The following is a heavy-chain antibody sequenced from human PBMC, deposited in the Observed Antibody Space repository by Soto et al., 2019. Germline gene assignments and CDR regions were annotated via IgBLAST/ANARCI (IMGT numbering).Heavy chain of an antibody. J-gene: IGHJ4*02. V-gene: IGHV3-7*03. CDR1: GFTFSSYW. CDR2: IKDGGGRK. D-gene: IGHD3-10*01. CDR3: AKANYGSGSYYIRESFDY. Sequence: PGGSLRLSCVASGFTFSSYWMNWVRQAPGKGLEWVSDIKDGGGRKYYVDSVKGRFTISRDNSKNTLYLQMNSLRAEDTAVYYCAKANYGSGSYYIRESFDYWGQGTLVTVSS.